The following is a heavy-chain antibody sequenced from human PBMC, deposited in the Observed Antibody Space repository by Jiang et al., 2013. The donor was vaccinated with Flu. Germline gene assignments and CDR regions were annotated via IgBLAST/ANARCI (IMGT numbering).Heavy chain of an antibody. CDR1: GYTFTTYY. Sequence: SVKVSCKASGYTFTTYYMHWVRQAPGQGLEWMGIIDPSGGSTNYAQKFQGRVTMTRDTSTTTVYMELSSLRSEDTAVYHCARGGSYYPYNYGMDVWGQGTTVTVSS. D-gene: IGHD1-26*01. V-gene: IGHV1-46*01. J-gene: IGHJ6*02. CDR3: ARGGSYYPYNYGMDV. CDR2: IDPSGGST.